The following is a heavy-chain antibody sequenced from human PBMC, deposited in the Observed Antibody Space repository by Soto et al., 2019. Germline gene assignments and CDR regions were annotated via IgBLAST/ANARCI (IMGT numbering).Heavy chain of an antibody. CDR1: GGSISSYY. CDR2: IYYSGST. D-gene: IGHD2-8*02. J-gene: IGHJ3*02. Sequence: SDTLSLTCTVSGGSISSYYWSWIRQPPGKGLEWIGYIYYSGSTSYNPSLKSRVTISVDTSKNQFSLKLSSVTAADTAVYYCARAFYWDDAFDIWGQGTMVTVSS. CDR3: ARAFYWDDAFDI. V-gene: IGHV4-59*01.